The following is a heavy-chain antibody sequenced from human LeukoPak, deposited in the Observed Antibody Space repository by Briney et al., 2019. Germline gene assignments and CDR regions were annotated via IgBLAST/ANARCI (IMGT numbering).Heavy chain of an antibody. D-gene: IGHD3-10*01. CDR3: ARGGYYGSGSYYNGRSLYYYMDV. CDR1: GFTVSSNY. J-gene: IGHJ6*03. Sequence: GGSLRLSCAASGFTVSSNYMSWVRQAPGKGLEWVSVIYSGGSTYYADSVEGRFTISRDNSKNTLYLQMNSLRAEDTAVYYCARGGYYGSGSYYNGRSLYYYMDVWGKGTTVTVSS. V-gene: IGHV3-66*02. CDR2: IYSGGST.